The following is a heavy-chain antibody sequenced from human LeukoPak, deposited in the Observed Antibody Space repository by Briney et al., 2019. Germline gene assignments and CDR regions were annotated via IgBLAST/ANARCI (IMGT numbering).Heavy chain of an antibody. Sequence: PSETLSLTCSGSGDSIRNKYYYWGWIPQPPGKNLEYIGSIYYSGTSYYNPSLKSRVTISVDTSKNQFSLKLISVTAADTAMYYCARFVYGSWSPRNYYIDVWGKGTTVIISS. J-gene: IGHJ6*03. CDR2: IYYSGTS. D-gene: IGHD3-10*01. CDR3: ARFVYGSWSPRNYYIDV. V-gene: IGHV4-39*01. CDR1: GDSIRNKYYY.